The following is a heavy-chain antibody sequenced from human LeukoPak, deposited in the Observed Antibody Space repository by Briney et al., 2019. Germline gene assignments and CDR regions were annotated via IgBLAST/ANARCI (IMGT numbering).Heavy chain of an antibody. Sequence: GGSLRLSCAASGFTFTNAWMSWVREAPGKGLEWVGRIKNKGEGETTDYAAPVKGRFTISRDDSENTLFLQMHSVETEDTALYYCVWNSEHYFDFWGQGSLVTVSS. CDR1: GFTFTNAW. D-gene: IGHD1-7*01. J-gene: IGHJ4*02. V-gene: IGHV3-15*01. CDR2: IKNKGEGETT. CDR3: VWNSEHYFDF.